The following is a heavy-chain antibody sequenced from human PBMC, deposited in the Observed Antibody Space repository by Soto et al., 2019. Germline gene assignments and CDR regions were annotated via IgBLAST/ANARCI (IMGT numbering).Heavy chain of an antibody. J-gene: IGHJ6*02. V-gene: IGHV3-30*18. CDR2: ISYDGSNK. D-gene: IGHD2-2*01. Sequence: GGSLRLSCAASGFTFSSYGMHWVRQAPGKGLEWVAVISYDGSNKYYADSVKGRFTISRDNSKNTLYLQMNSLRAEDTAVYYWAKVRCISTSCYRYGMDVWGQGTTVTVSS. CDR3: AKVRCISTSCYRYGMDV. CDR1: GFTFSSYG.